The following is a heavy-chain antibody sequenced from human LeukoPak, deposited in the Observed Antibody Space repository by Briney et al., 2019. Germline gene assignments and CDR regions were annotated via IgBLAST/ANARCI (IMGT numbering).Heavy chain of an antibody. CDR3: ASTVGGGDWGYYYMDV. V-gene: IGHV4-4*02. J-gene: IGHJ6*03. CDR1: GGSISSSNL. Sequence: TSETLSLTCAVSGGSISSSNLWNWVRQPPGKGLEWIGQIHHTGSTNYDPSLKSRVTISVDKSKNQFSLKLRSVTAADTAVYYCASTVGGGDWGYYYMDVWGKGTTVTVSS. D-gene: IGHD2-21*01. CDR2: IHHTGST.